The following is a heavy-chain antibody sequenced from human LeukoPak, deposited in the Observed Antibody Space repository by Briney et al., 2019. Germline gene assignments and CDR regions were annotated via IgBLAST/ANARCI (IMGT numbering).Heavy chain of an antibody. CDR2: ISYDGSNK. Sequence: PGGSLRLSCAASGFTFSSYGMHWVRQAPGKGLEWVAVISYDGSNKYYADSVEGRFTISRDNSKNTLYLQMNSLRAEDTAVYYCAKDLALNYGDSDYWGQGTLVTVSS. J-gene: IGHJ4*02. V-gene: IGHV3-30*18. D-gene: IGHD4-17*01. CDR3: AKDLALNYGDSDY. CDR1: GFTFSSYG.